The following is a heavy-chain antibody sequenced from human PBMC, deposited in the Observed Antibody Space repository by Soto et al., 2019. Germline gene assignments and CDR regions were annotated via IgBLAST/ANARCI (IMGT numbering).Heavy chain of an antibody. D-gene: IGHD7-27*01. CDR1: EFTFSNYA. Sequence: PGGSLRLSCAASEFTFSNYAMSWVRQAPGKGLEWVSAISYGGGTTYYADSVKGRFTISRDNSRNRLYLQINSLRDEDTAVYYCARPNRAYYYYYGMDVWGQGTTVTVSS. J-gene: IGHJ6*02. CDR3: ARPNRAYYYYYGMDV. CDR2: ISYGGGTT. V-gene: IGHV3-23*01.